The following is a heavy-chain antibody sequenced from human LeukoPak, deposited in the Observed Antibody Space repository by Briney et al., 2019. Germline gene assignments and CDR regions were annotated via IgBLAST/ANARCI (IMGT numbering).Heavy chain of an antibody. CDR2: ISAYNGNT. J-gene: IGHJ2*01. D-gene: IGHD2-2*03. V-gene: IGHV1-18*01. Sequence: ASVKVSCKASGYTFTSYGISWVRQAPGQGLEWMGWISAYNGNTNYAQKLQGRVTMTTDTSTSTAYMELRSLRSDDTAVYYRARDWIVVGYFDLWGRGTLVTVSS. CDR3: ARDWIVVGYFDL. CDR1: GYTFTSYG.